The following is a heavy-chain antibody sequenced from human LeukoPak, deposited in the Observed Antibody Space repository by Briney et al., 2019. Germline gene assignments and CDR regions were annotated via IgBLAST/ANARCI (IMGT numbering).Heavy chain of an antibody. CDR2: INHSGST. J-gene: IGHJ3*02. CDR3: ARTQDIVVVPAATQYAFDI. CDR1: GGSFSGYY. V-gene: IGHV4-34*01. Sequence: SETLSLTCAVYGGSFSGYYWSWIRQPPGKGLEWIGEINHSGSTNYNPSLKSRVTISVDTSKNQFSLKLSSVTAADTAVYYCARTQDIVVVPAATQYAFDIWGQGTMVTASS. D-gene: IGHD2-2*01.